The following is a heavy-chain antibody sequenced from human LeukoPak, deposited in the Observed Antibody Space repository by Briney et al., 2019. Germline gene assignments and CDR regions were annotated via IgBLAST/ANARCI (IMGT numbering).Heavy chain of an antibody. CDR2: IYYSGST. CDR1: GGSISSYY. Sequence: SETLSLTCTVSGGSISSYYWSWIRQPPGKGLEWIGYIYYSGSTNYNPSLQSRVTMSVDTSKNQFSLRLSSVTAADTAVYYCARDGAAHLGAVAGTMGAFDIWGQGTMVTVSS. V-gene: IGHV4-59*12. J-gene: IGHJ3*02. D-gene: IGHD6-19*01. CDR3: ARDGAAHLGAVAGTMGAFDI.